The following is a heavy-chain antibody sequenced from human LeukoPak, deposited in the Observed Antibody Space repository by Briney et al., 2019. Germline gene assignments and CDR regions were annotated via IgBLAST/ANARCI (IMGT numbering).Heavy chain of an antibody. J-gene: IGHJ4*02. CDR1: GVSISSSSYY. Sequence: SETLSLTCTVSGVSISSSSYYWGWIRQPPGKGLEWIGSIYYSGSTYYNPSLKSRVTISVDTSKNQFSLKLSSVTAADTAVYYCASTGYSSSWYYDYWGQGTLVTVSS. V-gene: IGHV4-39*07. D-gene: IGHD6-13*01. CDR2: IYYSGST. CDR3: ASTGYSSSWYYDY.